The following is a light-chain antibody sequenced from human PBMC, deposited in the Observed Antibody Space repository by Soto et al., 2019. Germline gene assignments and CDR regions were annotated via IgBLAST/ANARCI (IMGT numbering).Light chain of an antibody. CDR1: QSVDSK. V-gene: IGKV3-15*01. CDR2: GAS. J-gene: IGKJ1*01. Sequence: EIVMTQSPATLSVSPGERATLSCRASQSVDSKLAWYQQKPGQGPRLLIYGASCRATGIPARFSGSGSGTEFTLTISSLQSEDFAVYYCQHYSTSLWTFGQGTKVEIK. CDR3: QHYSTSLWT.